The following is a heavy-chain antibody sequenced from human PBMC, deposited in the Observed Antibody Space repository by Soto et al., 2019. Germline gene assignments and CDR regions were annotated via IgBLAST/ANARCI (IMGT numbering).Heavy chain of an antibody. V-gene: IGHV3-7*03. Sequence: PGGSLRLSCAASGFTFSLFRMSWVRQAPGKGLEWVANIKQDGTKTYYVDSVKGRFTISRDNAKNSLYLQMNSLRAEDTAVYYCARVLLYSVGGRGWFDPWGPGTLVTVSS. J-gene: IGHJ5*02. CDR2: IKQDGTKT. CDR1: GFTFSLFR. CDR3: ARVLLYSVGGRGWFDP. D-gene: IGHD2-15*01.